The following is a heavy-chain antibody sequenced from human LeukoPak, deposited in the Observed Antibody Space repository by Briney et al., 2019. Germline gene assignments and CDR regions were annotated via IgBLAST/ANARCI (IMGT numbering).Heavy chain of an antibody. CDR3: ARSEGYAFDP. CDR1: GGSFSNGDYY. D-gene: IGHD2-15*01. Sequence: SETLSLTCAVFGGSFSNGDYYWSWIRQPPGKGLEWIGYIYYSGSTFYNPSLKSRVTISLDTSKSQFSLKLSSVTAADTAVYYCARSEGYAFDPWSQGTLVTVSS. CDR2: IYYSGST. V-gene: IGHV4-30-4*01. J-gene: IGHJ5*02.